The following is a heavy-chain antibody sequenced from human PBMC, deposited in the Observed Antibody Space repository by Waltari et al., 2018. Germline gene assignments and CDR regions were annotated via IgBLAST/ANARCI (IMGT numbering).Heavy chain of an antibody. CDR1: GFTFSDYA. CDR2: SSNSDDTT. CDR3: AKELERKPYYYYGWDV. Sequence: EMHLLESGGSLAQPGESLRLSCAASGFTFSDYAMAWVRQAPGKGLEWVSTSSNSDDTTYYAESVKGRCTISRDNSKSTLFLQMNSLRADDTAIYYCAKELERKPYYYYGWDVWGQGTTVTVSS. D-gene: IGHD1-1*01. V-gene: IGHV3-23*01. J-gene: IGHJ6*02.